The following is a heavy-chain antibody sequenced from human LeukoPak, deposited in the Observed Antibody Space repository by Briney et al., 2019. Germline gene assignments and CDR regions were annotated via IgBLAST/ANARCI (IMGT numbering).Heavy chain of an antibody. Sequence: ASVKVSCKASGYTFTSYYMHWVRQAPGQGLEWMGIINPSGGSTSYAQKFRGRVTMTRDTSTSTVYMELSSLRSEDTAVYYCARDRQQLQYFQHWGQGTLVTVSS. D-gene: IGHD6-13*01. J-gene: IGHJ1*01. CDR2: INPSGGST. CDR3: ARDRQQLQYFQH. CDR1: GYTFTSYY. V-gene: IGHV1-46*01.